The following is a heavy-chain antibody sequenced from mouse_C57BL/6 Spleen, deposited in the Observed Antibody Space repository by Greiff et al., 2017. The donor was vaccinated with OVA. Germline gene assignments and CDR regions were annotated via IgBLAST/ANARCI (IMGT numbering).Heavy chain of an antibody. V-gene: IGHV2-2*01. CDR2: IWSGGST. D-gene: IGHD2-3*01. Sequence: VHLVESGPGLVQPSQSLSITCTVSGFSLTSYGVHWVRQSPGKGLEWLGVIWSGGSTDYNAAFISRLSISKDNSKSQVFFKMNSLQADDTAIYYCARNYNDGYYLYDYWGQGTTLTVSS. J-gene: IGHJ2*01. CDR3: ARNYNDGYYLYDY. CDR1: GFSLTSYG.